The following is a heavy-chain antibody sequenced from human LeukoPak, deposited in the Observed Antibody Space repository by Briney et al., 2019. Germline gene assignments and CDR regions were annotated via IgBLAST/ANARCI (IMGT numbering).Heavy chain of an antibody. J-gene: IGHJ4*02. V-gene: IGHV4-39*01. D-gene: IGHD1-26*01. CDR2: IYYSGST. CDR3: ARVLLRVYYFDY. Sequence: SETLSLTCTVSGGSISSSSYYWGWIRQPPGKGLEWIGSIYYSGSTYYNPSLKSRVTISVDTSKNQFSLKLSSVTAADTAVYYCARVLLRVYYFDYWGQGTLVTVSS. CDR1: GGSISSSSYY.